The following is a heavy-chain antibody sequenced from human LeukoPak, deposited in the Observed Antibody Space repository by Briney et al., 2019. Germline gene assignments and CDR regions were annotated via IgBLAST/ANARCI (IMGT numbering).Heavy chain of an antibody. CDR2: IYPGDSDT. CDR1: GYSFTSYW. J-gene: IGHJ4*02. V-gene: IGHV5-51*01. CDR3: ARQIGDYGSGLDY. Sequence: GESLKISCKGSGYSFTSYWIGWVRQMPGKGLEWMGIIYPGDSDTRYSPSFQGQVTISADKSISTAYLQRSSLKASDTATYYCARQIGDYGSGLDYWGQGTLVTVSS. D-gene: IGHD3-10*01.